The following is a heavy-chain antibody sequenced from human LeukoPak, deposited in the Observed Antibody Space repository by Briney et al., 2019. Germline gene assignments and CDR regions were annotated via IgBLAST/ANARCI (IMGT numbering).Heavy chain of an antibody. V-gene: IGHV3-15*01. CDR1: GFTFSYVW. Sequence: GGSLRLSCAAPGFTFSYVWMSWVRQAPGKGLEWVGRIKSKTDGGTTDYAAPVKGRFTISRDDSKNTLYLQMNSLKTEDTAVYYCTTGPYSSSWYWLYWGQGTLVTVSS. J-gene: IGHJ4*02. CDR2: IKSKTDGGTT. D-gene: IGHD6-13*01. CDR3: TTGPYSSSWYWLY.